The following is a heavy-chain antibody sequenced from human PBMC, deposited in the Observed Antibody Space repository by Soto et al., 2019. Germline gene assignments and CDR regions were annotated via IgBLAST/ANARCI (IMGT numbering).Heavy chain of an antibody. V-gene: IGHV3-9*01. J-gene: IGHJ6*02. CDR3: AASRGFDSSGYSGYYYGMDV. D-gene: IGHD3-22*01. CDR2: ITWNSDEI. Sequence: VQLVESGGGLVQPGRSLRLSCAASGFTFDDYAMHWVRQRPGRGLEWVSGITWNSDEIGYPDSVKGRFSISRDNAKKYLYLQMNSLSPDDTALYYCAASRGFDSSGYSGYYYGMDVWGQGTTVTVSS. CDR1: GFTFDDYA.